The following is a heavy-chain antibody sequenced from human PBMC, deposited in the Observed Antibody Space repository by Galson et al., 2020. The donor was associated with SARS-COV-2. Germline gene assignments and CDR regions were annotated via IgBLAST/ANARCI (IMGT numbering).Heavy chain of an antibody. Sequence: GGSLRLSCAASGFTFTSYWMTWVRQAPGKGLEWVANIKQDGSEKYYVDSVKGRFTISRDNAKSSLYLHMNSLRAEDTAVYYCARDLWFGELLFDYWGQGTLVTVSS. D-gene: IGHD3-10*01. CDR3: ARDLWFGELLFDY. CDR2: IKQDGSEK. CDR1: GFTFTSYW. J-gene: IGHJ4*02. V-gene: IGHV3-7*03.